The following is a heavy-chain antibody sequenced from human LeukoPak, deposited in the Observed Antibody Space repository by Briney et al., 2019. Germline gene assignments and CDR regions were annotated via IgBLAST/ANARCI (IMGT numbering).Heavy chain of an antibody. J-gene: IGHJ4*02. CDR1: GFSLSTSGVG. CDR3: AHRLAAFDGSGSYHYYFDY. CDR2: IYWNDDK. V-gene: IGHV2-5*01. Sequence: SGPTLVKPTQTLTLTCTFSGFSLSTSGVGVGWIRQPPGKALEWLALIYWNDDKRYSPSLKSRLTITKDTSKNQVVLTMTNMDPVDTATYYCAHRLAAFDGSGSYHYYFDYWGQGTLVTVSS. D-gene: IGHD3-10*01.